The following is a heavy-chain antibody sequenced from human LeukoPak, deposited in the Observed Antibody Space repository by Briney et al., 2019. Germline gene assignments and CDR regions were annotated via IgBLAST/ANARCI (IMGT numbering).Heavy chain of an antibody. CDR3: ARDHGWYVSLDYYYGMDV. J-gene: IGHJ6*02. V-gene: IGHV3-30-3*01. D-gene: IGHD6-19*01. CDR2: ISYDGSNK. CDR1: GFTFSSYA. Sequence: XXSLRLSCAAXGFTFSSYAMHWVRQAPGKGLEWVAVISYDGSNKYYADSVKGRFTISRDNSKNTLYLQMNSLRAEDMAVYYCARDHGWYVSLDYYYGMDVWGQGTTVTVSS.